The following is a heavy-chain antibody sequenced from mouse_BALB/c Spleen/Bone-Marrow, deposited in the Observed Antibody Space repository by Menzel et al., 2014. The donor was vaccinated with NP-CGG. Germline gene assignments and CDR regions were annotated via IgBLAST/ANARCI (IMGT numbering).Heavy chain of an antibody. D-gene: IGHD6-1*01. J-gene: IGHJ1*01. Sequence: EVQLVESGGGLVQPKGSLKLSCAASGFTFNTYAMNWVRQAPGKGLEWVARIRSESNNYATYYADSVKDRFTISRDDSQSMLYLQMNNLKTEDTAMYYCVTSTYFDVWGAGTTVTVSS. CDR2: IRSESNNYAT. CDR1: GFTFNTYA. CDR3: VTSTYFDV. V-gene: IGHV10-1*02.